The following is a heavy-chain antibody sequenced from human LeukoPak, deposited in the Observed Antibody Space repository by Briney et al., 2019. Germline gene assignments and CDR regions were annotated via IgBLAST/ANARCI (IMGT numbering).Heavy chain of an antibody. Sequence: TSETLSLTCTVSGGAIRSHYRNWIRQPAGKGLEWIGRIYSSGYTNDNPFLKSRITMSVDMSKNQFSLRLNSVTAADTAVYYCARGEHSVDSWGQGMLVTVSS. D-gene: IGHD1/OR15-1a*01. CDR1: GGAIRSHY. V-gene: IGHV4-4*07. J-gene: IGHJ4*02. CDR3: ARGEHSVDS. CDR2: IYSSGYT.